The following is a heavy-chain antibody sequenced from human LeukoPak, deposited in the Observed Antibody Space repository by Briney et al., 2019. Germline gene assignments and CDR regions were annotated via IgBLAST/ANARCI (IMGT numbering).Heavy chain of an antibody. J-gene: IGHJ4*02. V-gene: IGHV3-21*01. CDR1: GFTFSSYP. Sequence: GPSLRLPSSATGFTFSSYPLQSVRHAPGHRPERLSSTRGSSYIYCADSVEGRFTISRVHANNSLYLQVNRLRAEDTAVYYCARGRGAAAGTGYCFDYWGQGTLVTVSS. CDR3: ARGRGAAAGTGYCFDY. CDR2: TRGSSYI. D-gene: IGHD6-13*01.